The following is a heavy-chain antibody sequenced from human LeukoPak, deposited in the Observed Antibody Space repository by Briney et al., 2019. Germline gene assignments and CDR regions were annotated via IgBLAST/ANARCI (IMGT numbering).Heavy chain of an antibody. CDR2: ISYDGSNK. CDR3: AKDLPKITIFGALQD. Sequence: QAGGSLRLSCAASGFTLSSYGMHWVRQAPGKGLEWVAVISYDGSNKYYADSVKGRFTISRDNSKNTLYLQMNSLRTEDTAVYYCAKDLPKITIFGALQDWGQGTLVTVSS. D-gene: IGHD3-3*01. V-gene: IGHV3-30*18. J-gene: IGHJ1*01. CDR1: GFTLSSYG.